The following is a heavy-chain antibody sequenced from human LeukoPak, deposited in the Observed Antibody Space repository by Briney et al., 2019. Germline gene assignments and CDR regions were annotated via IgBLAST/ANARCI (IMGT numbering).Heavy chain of an antibody. CDR3: ARRAATRYYFDY. V-gene: IGHV4-31*03. D-gene: IGHD2-15*01. J-gene: IGHJ4*02. Sequence: PSQTLSLTCTVSGGSISSGGYYWSWIRQHPGKGLEWIGYIYYSGSTYYNPSLKSRVTISVDTSKNQFSLKLSSVTAADTAVYYCARRAATRYYFDYGGQGTLVTVSS. CDR2: IYYSGST. CDR1: GGSISSGGYY.